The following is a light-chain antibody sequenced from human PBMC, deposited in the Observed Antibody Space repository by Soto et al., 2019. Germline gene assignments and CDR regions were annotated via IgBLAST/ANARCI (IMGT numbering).Light chain of an antibody. CDR2: EVG. J-gene: IGLJ2*01. V-gene: IGLV2-14*01. Sequence: QSALTQPASVSGSPGQSITISCTGTSSDIGTYIYVSWYLQHPGKAPKLLIYEVGNRPSGFSNRFSGSKSGNAASLTISGLQAEDEADYYCSSYTRSNSVVFGGGTKVTVL. CDR1: SSDIGTYIY. CDR3: SSYTRSNSVV.